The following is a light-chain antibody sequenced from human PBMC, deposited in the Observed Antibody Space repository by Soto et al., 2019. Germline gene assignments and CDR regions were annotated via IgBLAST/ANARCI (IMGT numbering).Light chain of an antibody. CDR3: QQYNNWPRYT. CDR2: AAS. V-gene: IGKV1-39*01. Sequence: DIQMTQSPSSLSASVGDRITITCRASQSISSYLNWYQQKPGKAPKLLIYAASSLQAGVTSRFSGSRYGTEFTLTISRLQSEDFAVYYCQQYNNWPRYTFGQGTKVDIK. CDR1: QSISSY. J-gene: IGKJ2*01.